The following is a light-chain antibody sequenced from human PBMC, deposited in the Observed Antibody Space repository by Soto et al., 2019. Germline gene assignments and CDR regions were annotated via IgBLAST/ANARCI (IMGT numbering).Light chain of an antibody. V-gene: IGLV2-14*01. CDR2: DVS. Sequence: QSVLTQPASVSGSPGQSITISCTGTSSDIDAYNYVSWYQQHPGKAPKLMIYDVSNRPSGISNRSSGSKSGNTASLTISGLQAEDEADYYCGSYTTSSNYVFGTGTKVTV. CDR1: SSDIDAYNY. J-gene: IGLJ1*01. CDR3: GSYTTSSNYV.